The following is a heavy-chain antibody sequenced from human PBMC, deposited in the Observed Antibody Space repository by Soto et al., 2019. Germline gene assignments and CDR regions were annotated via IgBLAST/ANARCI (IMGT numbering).Heavy chain of an antibody. D-gene: IGHD6-19*01. J-gene: IGHJ5*02. Sequence: QVQLVQSGAEVKKPGSSVKVSCKASGGTFSSYAISWVRQAPGQGLEWMGGIIPIFGTANYAQKFQGRVTITADESTSTADRELSSLRSEDTAVYYCARDPEQWLARGWFDPWGQGTLVTVSS. V-gene: IGHV1-69*01. CDR3: ARDPEQWLARGWFDP. CDR1: GGTFSSYA. CDR2: IIPIFGTA.